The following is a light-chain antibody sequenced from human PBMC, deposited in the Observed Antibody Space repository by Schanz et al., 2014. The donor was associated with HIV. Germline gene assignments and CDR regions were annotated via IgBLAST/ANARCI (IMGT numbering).Light chain of an antibody. CDR2: DVT. Sequence: QSALTQPASVSGTPGQSITISCTGSESGVGGYNYVSWHQQHPGKAPKLMIYDVTDRPSGVSNRFSGSKSGNTASLTISGLQSEDEADYYCSSYTSSSTWVFGGGTKLPVL. CDR3: SSYTSSSTWV. CDR1: ESGVGGYNY. V-gene: IGLV2-14*03. J-gene: IGLJ3*02.